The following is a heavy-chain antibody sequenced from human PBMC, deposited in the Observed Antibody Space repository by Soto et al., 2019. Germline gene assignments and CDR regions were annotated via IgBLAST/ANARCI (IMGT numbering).Heavy chain of an antibody. CDR2: IWFDGSNK. Sequence: QVQLVESGGGVVQPGRSLRLSCAASGFIFSNYGMQWVSQAPGKGLEWVAMIWFDGSNKYHADSVKGRFTICRDNSKHTLYLQIDNLRAEDTSVYYCVKDHSYGSGTSYGHNWFDPWGQGTLVSVSS. V-gene: IGHV3-33*06. D-gene: IGHD3-10*01. CDR3: VKDHSYGSGTSYGHNWFDP. J-gene: IGHJ5*02. CDR1: GFIFSNYG.